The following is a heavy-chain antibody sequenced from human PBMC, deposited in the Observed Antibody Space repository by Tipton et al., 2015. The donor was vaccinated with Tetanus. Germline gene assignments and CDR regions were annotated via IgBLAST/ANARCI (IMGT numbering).Heavy chain of an antibody. CDR3: AGVTAQRTELYFDH. J-gene: IGHJ4*02. D-gene: IGHD6-13*01. V-gene: IGHV4-61*01. Sequence: TLSLTCSVSGDSVSSGSYYWTWIRQPPGKGLEWIGYIYRTGSTKYNSSLRDRVTISMDRSKNQISLQLTSVTAADTAVYFCAGVTAQRTELYFDHWGQGTLVTVSS. CDR1: GDSVSSGSYY. CDR2: IYRTGST.